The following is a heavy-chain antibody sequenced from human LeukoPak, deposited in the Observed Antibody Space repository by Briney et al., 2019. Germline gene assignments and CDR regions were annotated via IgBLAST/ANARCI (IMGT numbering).Heavy chain of an antibody. V-gene: IGHV1-3*01. CDR2: INAGNGNT. J-gene: IGHJ5*02. D-gene: IGHD3-22*01. CDR1: GYTFTSYA. Sequence: ASVKVSCKASGYTFTSYAMHWVRQAPGQRLEWMGWINAGNGNTKYSQKFQGRVTITRDTSASTAYMELSSLRSEDTAVYYCARYSSGYHNYDWFDPWGQGTLVTVSS. CDR3: ARYSSGYHNYDWFDP.